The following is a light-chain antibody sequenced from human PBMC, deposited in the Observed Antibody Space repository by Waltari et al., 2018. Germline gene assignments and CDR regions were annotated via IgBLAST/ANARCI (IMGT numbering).Light chain of an antibody. Sequence: DIQMTQSPSTLSASVGDRVTITCRASQSITRWLVWYQQKAGNAPKLLIYKASILESGVPSTFGGGGSGTEFTLTISSQQPDGFATYYCQHYDSDPATFGRGTKVAIK. CDR1: QSITRW. J-gene: IGKJ4*02. CDR3: QHYDSDPAT. CDR2: KAS. V-gene: IGKV1-5*03.